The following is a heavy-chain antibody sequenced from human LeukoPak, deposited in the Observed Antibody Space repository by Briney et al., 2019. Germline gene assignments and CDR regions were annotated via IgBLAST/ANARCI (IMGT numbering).Heavy chain of an antibody. CDR2: INTDGSSI. J-gene: IGHJ4*02. V-gene: IGHV3-74*01. Sequence: GGSLRLSCAASGFTFSNYWMHWVRQAPGKGLVWVSHINTDGSSISYADSVKGRFTISRDNAENTLYLQMNSLRADDTAVYYCTDFDYWGQGTLVTVSS. CDR3: TDFDY. CDR1: GFTFSNYW.